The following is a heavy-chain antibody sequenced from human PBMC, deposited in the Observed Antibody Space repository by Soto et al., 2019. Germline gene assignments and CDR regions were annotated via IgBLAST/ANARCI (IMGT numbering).Heavy chain of an antibody. CDR1: GGSISRNS. D-gene: IGHD6-6*01. Sequence: QVQLQESGPGLVRPSETLSLTCTVSGGSISRNSWSWIRQPPGKGLEWIGYVYHDGTTDYSPSLKSRATISVDTSKDQFSLKLNSVTAADTAFYYCARHATASRYYYGMDVWGKGTTVTVSS. CDR2: VYHDGTT. CDR3: ARHATASRYYYGMDV. V-gene: IGHV4-59*08. J-gene: IGHJ6*04.